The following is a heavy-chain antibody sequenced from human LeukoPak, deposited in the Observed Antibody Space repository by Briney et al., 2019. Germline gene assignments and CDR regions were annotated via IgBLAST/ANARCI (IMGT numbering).Heavy chain of an antibody. J-gene: IGHJ5*02. Sequence: GGSLRLSCAASGFTFSSYGMSWVRQAPGKGLEWVSAISGSGGSTYYADSVKGRFTISRDNSKNTLYLQMNSLRAEDTAVYYCATTPQRITMVRGVPGGYNWFDPWGQGTLVTVSS. D-gene: IGHD3-10*01. CDR1: GFTFSSYG. CDR2: ISGSGGST. CDR3: ATTPQRITMVRGVPGGYNWFDP. V-gene: IGHV3-23*01.